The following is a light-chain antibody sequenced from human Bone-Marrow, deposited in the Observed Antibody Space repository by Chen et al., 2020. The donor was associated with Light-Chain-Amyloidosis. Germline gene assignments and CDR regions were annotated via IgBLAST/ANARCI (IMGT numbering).Light chain of an antibody. CDR1: NIGSTC. CDR2: VDS. Sequence: SYVRTHPSPVSVAPGQPATMACGGNNIGSTCVNGYQQTPGQAPILVVYVDSDRPSGIPERLSGSNSVNTATLTIRRVEAGDEADYYYQVWDRSSDRPVFGGGTKLTVL. V-gene: IGLV3-21*02. J-gene: IGLJ3*02. CDR3: QVWDRSSDRPV.